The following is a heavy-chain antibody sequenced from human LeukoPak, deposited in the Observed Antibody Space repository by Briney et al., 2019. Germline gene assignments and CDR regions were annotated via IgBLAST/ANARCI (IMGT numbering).Heavy chain of an antibody. CDR3: TRGYSYDPFDC. CDR2: IRSKAYGGTT. D-gene: IGHD5-18*01. V-gene: IGHV3-49*04. CDR1: GFTFGDYA. J-gene: IGHJ4*02. Sequence: GGSLRLSCTASGFTFGDYAMSWVRQAPGKGLEWAGFIRSKAYGGTTEYAASVKGRFTISRDDSKSIAYLQMNSLKTEDTAVYYCTRGYSYDPFDCWGQGTLVTVSS.